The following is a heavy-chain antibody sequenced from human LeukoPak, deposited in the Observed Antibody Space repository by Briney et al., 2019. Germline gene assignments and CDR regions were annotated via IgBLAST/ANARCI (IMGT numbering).Heavy chain of an antibody. CDR2: INHSGST. Sequence: PSETLSLTRAVYGGSFSGYYWSWIRQRPGKGLEWIGEINHSGSTNYNPSLQSRVTISVDTSKNHFSLKLSSVTAADTAVYYCARGRGSSWYFPFDYWGQGTLVTVSS. CDR3: ARGRGSSWYFPFDY. CDR1: GGSFSGYY. V-gene: IGHV4-34*01. J-gene: IGHJ4*02. D-gene: IGHD6-13*01.